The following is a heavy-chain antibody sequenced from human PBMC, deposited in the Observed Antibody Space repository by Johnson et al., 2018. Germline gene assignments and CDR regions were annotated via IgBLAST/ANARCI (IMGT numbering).Heavy chain of an antibody. V-gene: IGHV4-59*01. D-gene: IGHD3-10*01. CDR3: AKAVGSGYDAMDV. Sequence: QVQLQESGPGLVKPSESLSLTCTVSGGSITDDYWIWIRQPPGKGLEWIGYIPYSGNTKYNPSLDSRVTISVDTSKTQFSLRLSSVTAADTAIYYCAKAVGSGYDAMDVWGKGTTVTVSS. CDR2: IPYSGNT. CDR1: GGSITDDY. J-gene: IGHJ6*04.